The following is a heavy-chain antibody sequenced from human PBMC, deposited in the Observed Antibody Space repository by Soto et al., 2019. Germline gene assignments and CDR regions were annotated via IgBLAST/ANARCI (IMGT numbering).Heavy chain of an antibody. J-gene: IGHJ6*02. Sequence: SVKVSCKASGFTFTSSAVQWVRQARGQRLEWIGWIVVGSGNTNYALKFQERVTITRDMSTSTAYMELSSLRSEDTAVYYCAAGCSSTSCYERYYYGMDVWGQGTTVTVS. D-gene: IGHD2-2*01. CDR1: GFTFTSSA. CDR2: IVVGSGNT. CDR3: AAGCSSTSCYERYYYGMDV. V-gene: IGHV1-58*01.